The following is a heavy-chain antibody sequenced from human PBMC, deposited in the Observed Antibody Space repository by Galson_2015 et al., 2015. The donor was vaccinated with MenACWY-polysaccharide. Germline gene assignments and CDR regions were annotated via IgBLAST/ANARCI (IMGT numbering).Heavy chain of an antibody. J-gene: IGHJ3*02. CDR2: ISPGSETA. CDR3: AREGSRIVFHACDT. D-gene: IGHD3-10*02. CDR1: GFNFSILV. Sequence: SLRLSCAASGFNFSILVMTWVRQGPGKGLEWVSAISPGSETAYYSDSVKGRFTISRDNSKDTLHLQMDSLRAEDTALYYCAREGSRIVFHACDTWGQGTMVIVSS. V-gene: IGHV3-23*01.